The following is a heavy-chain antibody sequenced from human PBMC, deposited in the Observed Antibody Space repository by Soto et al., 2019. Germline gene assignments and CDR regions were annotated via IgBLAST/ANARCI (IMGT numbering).Heavy chain of an antibody. Sequence: GGSLRLSCAASGFTFSSYAMSWVRQAPGKGLEWVSAISGSGGSTYYADSVKGRFTISRDNSKNTLYLQMNSLRAEDTAVYYCAKDQGDLYYDSSGYYNYWGQGTLVTVSS. V-gene: IGHV3-23*01. CDR1: GFTFSSYA. CDR2: ISGSGGST. J-gene: IGHJ4*02. D-gene: IGHD3-22*01. CDR3: AKDQGDLYYDSSGYYNY.